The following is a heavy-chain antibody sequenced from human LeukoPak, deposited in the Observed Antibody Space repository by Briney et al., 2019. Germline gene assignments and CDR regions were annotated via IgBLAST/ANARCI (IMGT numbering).Heavy chain of an antibody. CDR2: FDPKDGEP. J-gene: IGHJ5*02. Sequence: ASVKVSCKVSGYTLSELSMHWVRQAPGKGLEWMGGFDPKDGEPIYAQKFQGRVTMTEDTSTDTAYMELSSLRSEDTAVYYCARGNNWYYYDSSGYYNWFDPWGQGTLVTVSS. CDR3: ARGNNWYYYDSSGYYNWFDP. V-gene: IGHV1-24*01. CDR1: GYTLSELS. D-gene: IGHD3-22*01.